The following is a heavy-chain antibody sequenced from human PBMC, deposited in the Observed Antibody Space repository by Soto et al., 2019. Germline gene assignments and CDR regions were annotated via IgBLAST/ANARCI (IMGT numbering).Heavy chain of an antibody. J-gene: IGHJ6*02. D-gene: IGHD6-6*01. CDR1: GGTFSSYA. CDR3: ARDPAPVKIAARSKTYHYYGMDV. Sequence: QVQLVQSGAEVKKPGSSVKVSCKASGGTFSSYAISWVRQAPGQGLEWMGGIIPIFGTANYAQKFQGRVTITADESTSTAYMELSSLRSEDTAVYYCARDPAPVKIAARSKTYHYYGMDVWGQGTTVTVSS. CDR2: IIPIFGTA. V-gene: IGHV1-69*01.